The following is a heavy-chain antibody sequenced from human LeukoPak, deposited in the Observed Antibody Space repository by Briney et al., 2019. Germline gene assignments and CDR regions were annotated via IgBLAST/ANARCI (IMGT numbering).Heavy chain of an antibody. J-gene: IGHJ1*01. CDR3: SKDQTSSTWYGFFQQ. Sequence: GGSLRLSCAASGFTFSDHAMHWVRQAPGKGLEWVSLINWDGSNSYYADSVKGRFSISRDNSKNFLYLQMDSLRAKDSAFYYCSKDQTSSTWYGFFQQWGQGTLVTV. CDR2: INWDGSNS. V-gene: IGHV3-43D*03. D-gene: IGHD6-13*01. CDR1: GFTFSDHA.